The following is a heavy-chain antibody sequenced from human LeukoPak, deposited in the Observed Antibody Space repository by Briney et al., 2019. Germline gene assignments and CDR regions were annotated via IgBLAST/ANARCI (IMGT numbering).Heavy chain of an antibody. CDR3: ARDQDPIAVAGSGVTWFDP. V-gene: IGHV1-46*01. D-gene: IGHD6-19*01. J-gene: IGHJ5*02. CDR2: INPSGGST. CDR1: GYTFTSYY. Sequence: APVKPCCKASGYTFTSYYMHWVRQAPGQGLEWMGIINPSGGSTSYAQKFQGRVTMTRDTSTSTVYMELSSLRSEDTAVYYCARDQDPIAVAGSGVTWFDPWGQGTLVTVSS.